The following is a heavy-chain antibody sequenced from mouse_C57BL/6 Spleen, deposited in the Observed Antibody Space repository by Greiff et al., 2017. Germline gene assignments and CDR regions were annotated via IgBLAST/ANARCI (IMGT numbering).Heavy chain of an antibody. V-gene: IGHV3-6*01. CDR3: AREIYYDYDGEGFDY. CDR2: ISYDGSN. D-gene: IGHD2-4*01. CDR1: GYSITSGYY. J-gene: IGHJ2*01. Sequence: EVKLMESGPGLVKPSQSLSLTCSVTGYSITSGYYWNWIRQFPGNKLEWMGYISYDGSNNYDPSLKNRISITRDTSKNQFFLKLNSVTTEDTATYDCAREIYYDYDGEGFDYWGQGTTLTVSS.